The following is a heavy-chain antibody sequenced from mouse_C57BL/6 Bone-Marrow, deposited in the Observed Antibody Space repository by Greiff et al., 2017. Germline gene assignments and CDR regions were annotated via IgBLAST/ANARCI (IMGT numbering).Heavy chain of an antibody. CDR3: ARDDYDVSFAY. CDR2: ISNLAYSI. V-gene: IGHV5-15*01. J-gene: IGHJ3*01. Sequence: EVQRVESGGGLVQPGGSLILSCAASGFTFSDYGMAWVRQAPRTGPERVAFISNLAYSIYSADTVTGRFTISRENAKNTLYLEVSSLRSEDTAMYYCARDDYDVSFAYWGQGTLVTVSA. CDR1: GFTFSDYG. D-gene: IGHD2-4*01.